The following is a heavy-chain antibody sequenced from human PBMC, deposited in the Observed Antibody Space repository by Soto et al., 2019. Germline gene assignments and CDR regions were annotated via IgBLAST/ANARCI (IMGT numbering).Heavy chain of an antibody. D-gene: IGHD2-8*02. CDR3: ATVDRSVALVGWFDP. J-gene: IGHJ5*02. CDR2: IIPVSGTA. Sequence: QVHLEQSGAEVKKPGSSVKVSCKFSGGTFSSYVIIWVRQAPGQGLEWMGGIIPVSGTANYAQKFHGRVTISADEATNTDYMELSSVRFDDPAVYYCATVDRSVALVGWFDPWGQGTLVTVSS. CDR1: GGTFSSYV. V-gene: IGHV1-69*01.